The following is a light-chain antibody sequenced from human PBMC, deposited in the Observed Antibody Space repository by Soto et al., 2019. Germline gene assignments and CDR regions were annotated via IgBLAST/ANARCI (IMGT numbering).Light chain of an antibody. V-gene: IGLV2-23*01. CDR2: EGS. J-gene: IGLJ3*02. Sequence: QSALTPPASVSGSPGQSITISCTGTSSDVGSYNLVSWYQQHPGKAPKLLIYEGSKRPSGVSNRFSGSKSGNTASLTISSVQAEDEANYYECSYAGSSTWVFGRGTKVTVL. CDR3: CSYAGSSTWV. CDR1: SSDVGSYNL.